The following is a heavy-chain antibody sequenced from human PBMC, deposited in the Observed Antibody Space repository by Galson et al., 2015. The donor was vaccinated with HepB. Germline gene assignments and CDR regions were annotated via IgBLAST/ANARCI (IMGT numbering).Heavy chain of an antibody. CDR2: IYSGGST. CDR1: GFTVSSNY. Sequence: SLRLSCAASGFTVSSNYMSWVRQAPGKGLEWVSVIYSGGSTYYADSVKGRFTISRDNSKNTLYLQMNSLRAEDTAVYYCARDPGGTTGPSASDYWGQGTLVTVSS. V-gene: IGHV3-66*01. J-gene: IGHJ4*02. CDR3: ARDPGGTTGPSASDY. D-gene: IGHD1-1*01.